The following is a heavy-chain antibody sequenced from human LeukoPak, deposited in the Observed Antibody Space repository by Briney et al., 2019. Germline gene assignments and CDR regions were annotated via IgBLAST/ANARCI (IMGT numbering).Heavy chain of an antibody. J-gene: IGHJ4*02. D-gene: IGHD3-10*01. Sequence: GEPLRISCKSSGYSLTSYWISWVRQMPGKGLEWMGRIDPSDSYTNYSPSFQGHVTISADKSISTAYLQWSSLKASDTAMFYCARPSVDGSGSYPYWGQGTLVTVSS. CDR3: ARPSVDGSGSYPY. CDR2: IDPSDSYT. V-gene: IGHV5-10-1*01. CDR1: GYSLTSYW.